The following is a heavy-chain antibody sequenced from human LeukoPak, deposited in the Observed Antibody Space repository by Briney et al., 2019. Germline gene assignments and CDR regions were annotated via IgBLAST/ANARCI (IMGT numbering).Heavy chain of an antibody. CDR2: IYHSEST. V-gene: IGHV4-38-2*01. D-gene: IGHD4-11*01. Sequence: SETLSLTCAVSGYSISNCYYWGWIRQPPGKGLEWIGSIYHSESTSYYPSLKSRVSISVDTSKNHFSLKVSSVTAADAAVYFCARGTNDYTFDYWGQGTLVTVSS. J-gene: IGHJ4*02. CDR3: ARGTNDYTFDY. CDR1: GYSISNCYY.